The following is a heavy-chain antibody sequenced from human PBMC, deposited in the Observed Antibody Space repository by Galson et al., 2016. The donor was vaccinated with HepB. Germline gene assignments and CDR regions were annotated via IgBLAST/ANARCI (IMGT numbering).Heavy chain of an antibody. J-gene: IGHJ4*02. Sequence: SLRLSCAASGFIFSRYGVAWVRPAPGKGLEGVSIISDDGGSTHYADSLKGRFTISRDNAKNSLYLQMNSLRAEDTALYYCAKDKSGAVAGIGRLDHWGQGTLVSVSS. CDR2: ISDDGGST. CDR1: GFIFSRYG. D-gene: IGHD6-13*01. V-gene: IGHV3-23*01. CDR3: AKDKSGAVAGIGRLDH.